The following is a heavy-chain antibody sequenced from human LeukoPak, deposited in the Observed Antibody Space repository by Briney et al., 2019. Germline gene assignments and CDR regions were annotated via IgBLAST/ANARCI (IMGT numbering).Heavy chain of an antibody. CDR1: GFTFSNYG. Sequence: GTSLRLPCVASGFTFSNYGMHWVRQAPGKGLEWVATITYDGSSEYYADSVKDRFTVSRDNSKNTLYLQMSSLKTEDTAVYYCAKRGDGGHKSLEYWGQGTLVSVSS. V-gene: IGHV3-30*18. D-gene: IGHD3-16*01. CDR2: ITYDGSSE. J-gene: IGHJ4*02. CDR3: AKRGDGGHKSLEY.